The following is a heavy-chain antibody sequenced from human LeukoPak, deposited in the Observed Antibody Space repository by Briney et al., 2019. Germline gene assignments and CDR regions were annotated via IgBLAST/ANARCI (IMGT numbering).Heavy chain of an antibody. Sequence: GGSLRLSCTVSGFTVSSNSMSWVRQAPGKGLEWVSFIYSDNTYYSDSVKGRFTISRDNSKNTLYLQMNSLRAEDTAVYYCARRAGAYSHPYDYWGQGTLVTVSS. CDR1: GFTVSSNS. CDR3: ARRAGAYSHPYDY. V-gene: IGHV3-53*01. J-gene: IGHJ4*02. CDR2: IYSDNT. D-gene: IGHD4/OR15-4a*01.